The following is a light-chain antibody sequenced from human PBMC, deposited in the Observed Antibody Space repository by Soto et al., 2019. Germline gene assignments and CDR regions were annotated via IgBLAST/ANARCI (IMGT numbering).Light chain of an antibody. CDR2: EVT. CDR1: SSDVGAFNT. Sequence: QSVLTQPPSASGSPGQSVTISCTGTSSDVGAFNTVSWYQQHPGKAPKLVIFEVTKRPSGVPNRFSASKSGNTASLTVSGLQAEDEADYYCCSHAANSAFVFGTGTQLTVL. CDR3: CSHAANSAFV. V-gene: IGLV2-8*01. J-gene: IGLJ7*01.